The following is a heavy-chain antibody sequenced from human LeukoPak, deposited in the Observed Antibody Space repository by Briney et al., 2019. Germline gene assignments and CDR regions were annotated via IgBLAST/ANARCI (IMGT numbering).Heavy chain of an antibody. J-gene: IGHJ4*02. D-gene: IGHD3-10*01. CDR3: ARVLESGSQNDY. Sequence: GASVKVSCKASGYTFTGYYMHWMRQAPGQGLEWMGWINPNSGGTNYAQKFQGRVTMTRDTSISTAYMELSRLRSDDTAVYYCARVLESGSQNDYWGQGTLVTVSS. CDR2: INPNSGGT. CDR1: GYTFTGYY. V-gene: IGHV1-2*02.